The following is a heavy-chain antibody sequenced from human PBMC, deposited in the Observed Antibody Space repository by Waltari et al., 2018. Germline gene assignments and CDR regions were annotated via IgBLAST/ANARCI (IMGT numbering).Heavy chain of an antibody. CDR3: ASSKQQLVRWFDY. Sequence: EVQLLESGGGLVQPGGSLRLSCAASGFTFSSYAMSWVSQAPGKGLEWVSAISGSGGSTYYADSVKGRFTISRDNSKNTLYLQMNSLRAEDTAVYYCASSKQQLVRWFDYWGQGTLVTVSS. V-gene: IGHV3-23*01. CDR1: GFTFSSYA. D-gene: IGHD6-13*01. CDR2: ISGSGGST. J-gene: IGHJ4*02.